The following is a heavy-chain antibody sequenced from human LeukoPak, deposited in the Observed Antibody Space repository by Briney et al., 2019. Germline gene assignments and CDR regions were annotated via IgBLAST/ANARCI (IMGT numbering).Heavy chain of an antibody. J-gene: IGHJ1*01. CDR1: GYTFTGYY. V-gene: IGHV1-2*02. D-gene: IGHD2-21*02. CDR2: INPNSGGT. Sequence: ASVKVSCKASGYTFTGYYMHWVRQAPGQGLEWMGWINPNSGGTNYAQKFQGRVTMTRYTSISTAYMELSRLRSDDTAVYYCATSYCGGDCYSFQHWGQGTLVTVSS. CDR3: ATSYCGGDCYSFQH.